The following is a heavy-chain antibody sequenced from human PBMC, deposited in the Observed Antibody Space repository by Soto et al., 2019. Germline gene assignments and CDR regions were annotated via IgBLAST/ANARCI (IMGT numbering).Heavy chain of an antibody. CDR3: TREAGYCSRTSCYRRAFDS. Sequence: EVQLVESGGDLVQPGGSLRLSCAASGFTFSSHWMHWVRRVPGKGLVWVSHINTDGGITGYADSVKGRFTISRDNAKNPLYLQMNGLRVEDTSVYYCTREAGYCSRTSCYRRAFDSWGQGTMVTVSS. J-gene: IGHJ3*02. CDR1: GFTFSSHW. D-gene: IGHD2-2*01. CDR2: INTDGGIT. V-gene: IGHV3-74*01.